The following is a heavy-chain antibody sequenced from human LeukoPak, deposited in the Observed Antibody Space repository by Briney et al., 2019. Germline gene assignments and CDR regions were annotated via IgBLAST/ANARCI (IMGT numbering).Heavy chain of an antibody. CDR3: ARLAQAICSGGSCYSSGYMDV. J-gene: IGHJ6*03. CDR1: GYSFTSYW. D-gene: IGHD2-15*01. Sequence: GESLKISCKGSGYSFTSYWIGWVRQMPGKGLEWMGIIYPGDSDTRYSPSFQGQVTISADKPISTAYLQWTSLKASDTAMYYCARLAQAICSGGSCYSSGYMDVWGKGTTVTVSS. V-gene: IGHV5-51*01. CDR2: IYPGDSDT.